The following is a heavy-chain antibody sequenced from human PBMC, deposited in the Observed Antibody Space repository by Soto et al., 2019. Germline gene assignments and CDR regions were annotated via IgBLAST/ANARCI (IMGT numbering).Heavy chain of an antibody. CDR3: ARGAYGDYGVDV. Sequence: QVQLVQSGAEVKKPGSSVKVSCKASGDTFSRYAISWVRQAPGQGLEWMGGIIPTFGTPNYAQKFQGRVTICADESKSTVSMEVSSLTSEDTAMYYCARGAYGDYGVDVWGQWTTVTVS. D-gene: IGHD4-17*01. CDR2: IIPTFGTP. V-gene: IGHV1-69*01. CDR1: GDTFSRYA. J-gene: IGHJ6*02.